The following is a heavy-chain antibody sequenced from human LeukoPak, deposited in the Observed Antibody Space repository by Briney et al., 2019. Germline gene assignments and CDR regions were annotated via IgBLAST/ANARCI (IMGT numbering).Heavy chain of an antibody. V-gene: IGHV1-8*01. D-gene: IGHD2-15*01. J-gene: IGHJ6*02. CDR2: MNPNSGNT. Sequence: ASVNVSCKSSGYTFTSYDINWVRQATGQGLEWMGWMNPNSGNTGYAQKFQGRVTMTRNTSISTAYMELSSLRSEDTAVYYCARGRCSGGSCYSDYYYYYGMDVWGQGTTVTVSS. CDR3: ARGRCSGGSCYSDYYYYYGMDV. CDR1: GYTFTSYD.